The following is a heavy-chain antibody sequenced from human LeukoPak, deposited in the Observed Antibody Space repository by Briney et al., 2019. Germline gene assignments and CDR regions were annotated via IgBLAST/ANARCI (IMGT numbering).Heavy chain of an antibody. V-gene: IGHV3-53*01. D-gene: IGHD1-1*01. J-gene: IGHJ4*02. CDR1: GFTVSSNY. Sequence: PGGSLRLPCAASGFTVSSNYMSWVRQAPGKGLEWVSVIYSGGSTYYADYVKGRFIISRDNSNNTLFVQMNSLRAEDTAVYYCAKSRSGSANWALQIFDNWGQGALVTVSS. CDR3: AKSRSGSANWALQIFDN. CDR2: IYSGGST.